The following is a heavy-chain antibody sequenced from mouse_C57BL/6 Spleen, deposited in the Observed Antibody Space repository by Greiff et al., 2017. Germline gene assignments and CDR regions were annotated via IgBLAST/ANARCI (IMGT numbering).Heavy chain of an antibody. CDR3: AITTVHYYAMDY. D-gene: IGHD1-1*01. V-gene: IGHV1-80*01. CDR2: IYPGDGDT. Sequence: QVQLKQSGAELVKPGASVKISCKASGYAFSSYWMNWVKQRPGKGLEWIGQIYPGDGDTNYNGKFKGKATLTADKSSSTAYMQLSSLTSEDSAVYFCAITTVHYYAMDYWGQGTSVTVSS. J-gene: IGHJ4*01. CDR1: GYAFSSYW.